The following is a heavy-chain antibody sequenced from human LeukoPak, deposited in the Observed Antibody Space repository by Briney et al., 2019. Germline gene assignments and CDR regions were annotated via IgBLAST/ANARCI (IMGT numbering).Heavy chain of an antibody. Sequence: ASVKVSCKTSGYTFDSYGISWVRQAPGQGLEWMAWITAYSGHIDYAQNLQGRVTVTTDTSTSTAYMELRSLRSDDTAVYYCARARRTTAPDYWGQGTLVTVSS. CDR1: GYTFDSYG. CDR3: ARARRTTAPDY. D-gene: IGHD2/OR15-2a*01. CDR2: ITAYSGHI. V-gene: IGHV1-18*01. J-gene: IGHJ4*02.